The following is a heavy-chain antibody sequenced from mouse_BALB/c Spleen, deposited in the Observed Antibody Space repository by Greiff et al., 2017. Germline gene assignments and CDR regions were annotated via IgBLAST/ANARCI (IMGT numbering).Heavy chain of an antibody. J-gene: IGHJ3*01. CDR2: ISSGGSYT. CDR1: GFTFSSYA. Sequence: EVQVVESGGGLVKPGGSLKLSCAASGFTFSSYAMSWVRQSPEKRLEWVAEISSGGSYTYYPDTVTGRFTISRDNAKNTLYLEMSSLRSEDTAMYYCASNYLLAYWGQGTLVTVSA. CDR3: ASNYLLAY. V-gene: IGHV5-9-4*01. D-gene: IGHD2-1*01.